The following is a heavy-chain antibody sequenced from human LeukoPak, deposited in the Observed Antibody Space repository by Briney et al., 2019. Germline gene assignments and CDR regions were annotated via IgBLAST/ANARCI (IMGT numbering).Heavy chain of an antibody. CDR3: ARFQYKAAFDI. J-gene: IGHJ3*02. V-gene: IGHV4-61*08. CDR1: GGSISSGGYS. Sequence: PSQTLSLTCAVSGGSISSGGYSWSWVRQPPGKGLEWIGYIHYSGSTNYNPSLKNRVTMSVDTSKNQFSLKLNSLTAAATAVYYCARFQYKAAFDIWGQGTMVTVSS. CDR2: IHYSGST. D-gene: IGHD1-1*01.